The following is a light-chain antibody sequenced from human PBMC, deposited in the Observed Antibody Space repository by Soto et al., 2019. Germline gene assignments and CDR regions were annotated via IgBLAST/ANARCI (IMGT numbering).Light chain of an antibody. J-gene: IGKJ2*01. Sequence: DIQMTQSPSSLSASVGDRVTITCRASQKISSHLNWYQQKPGKAPQLLIYAASNLQSGVPTRFSGGGSGTDFTLSISGLQPDDFASYYGPQSRNAPFTFGQGTKLEIE. V-gene: IGKV1-39*01. CDR1: QKISSH. CDR2: AAS. CDR3: PQSRNAPFT.